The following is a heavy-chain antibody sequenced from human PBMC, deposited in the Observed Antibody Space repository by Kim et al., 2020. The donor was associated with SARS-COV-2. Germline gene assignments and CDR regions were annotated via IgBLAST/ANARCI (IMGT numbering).Heavy chain of an antibody. D-gene: IGHD1-26*01. J-gene: IGHJ5*02. Sequence: GGSLRLSCAASGFTFSSYAMHWVRQAPGKGLEWVAVISYDGSNKYYADSVKGRFTISRDNSKNTLYLQMNSLRAEDTAVYYCARDRSGSYSFWFDPWGQGTLVTVSS. V-gene: IGHV3-30*04. CDR1: GFTFSSYA. CDR2: ISYDGSNK. CDR3: ARDRSGSYSFWFDP.